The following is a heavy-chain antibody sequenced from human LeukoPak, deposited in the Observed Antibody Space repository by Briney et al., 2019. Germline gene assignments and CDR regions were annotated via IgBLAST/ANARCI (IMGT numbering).Heavy chain of an antibody. CDR3: ARDNPGYGAYYN. D-gene: IGHD3-10*01. CDR1: GCTFNTYC. J-gene: IGHJ4*02. CDR2: IKDDGSAK. Sequence: GGSLRLSCAASGCTFNTYCMTWVRQAPGQGTEWVGNIKDDGSAKYYVESVKGRFTISRDNAKNSLYLQMNNLRVEDTAVYYCARDNPGYGAYYNWGQGTRVTVSS. V-gene: IGHV3-7*01.